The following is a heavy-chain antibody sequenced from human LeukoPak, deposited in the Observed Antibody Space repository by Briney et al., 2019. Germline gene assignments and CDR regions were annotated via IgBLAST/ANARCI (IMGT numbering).Heavy chain of an antibody. CDR2: IYYGGST. J-gene: IGHJ4*02. D-gene: IGHD3-22*01. CDR3: ARASTNYDSSGYYVDY. Sequence: SETLSLTCTVSGGSISSYYWSWIRQPPGKGLEWIGYIYYGGSTNYNPSLKSRVTISVDTSKNQFSLKLSSVTAADTAVYYCARASTNYDSSGYYVDYWGQGTLVTVSS. CDR1: GGSISSYY. V-gene: IGHV4-59*08.